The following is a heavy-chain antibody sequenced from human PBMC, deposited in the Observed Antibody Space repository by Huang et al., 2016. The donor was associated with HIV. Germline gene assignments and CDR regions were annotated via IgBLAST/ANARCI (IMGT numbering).Heavy chain of an antibody. CDR3: ARERMMSWLDDLDAFDI. CDR2: INNSGST. D-gene: IGHD1-1*01. J-gene: IGHJ3*02. CDR1: GGSFSGYY. V-gene: IGHV4-34*01. Sequence: QVQLQQWGAGLLKPSETLSLTCAVYGGSFSGYYWSWIRQSPGKGLEWNGEINNSGSTNYNPSLKSRLTISVDTSKNQFSLKLSSVTAADTAVYYCARERMMSWLDDLDAFDIWGQGTMVTVSS.